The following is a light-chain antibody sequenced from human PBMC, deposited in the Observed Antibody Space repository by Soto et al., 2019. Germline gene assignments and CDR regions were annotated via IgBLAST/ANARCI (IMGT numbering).Light chain of an antibody. CDR2: DAS. Sequence: EFVFTQSPGTLSLSRGERATLSCRASQTVRNNYLAWYQQKPGQAPRLLIYDASSRATGIPDRFSGGGSGTDFTLTISRXEPEDFAVYYCQQFSSYPLTFGGGTKVDIK. V-gene: IGKV3-20*01. J-gene: IGKJ4*01. CDR3: QQFSSYPLT. CDR1: QTVRNNY.